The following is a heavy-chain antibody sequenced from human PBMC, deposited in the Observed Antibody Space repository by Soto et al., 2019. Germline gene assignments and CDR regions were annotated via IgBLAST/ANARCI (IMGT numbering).Heavy chain of an antibody. V-gene: IGHV4-30-2*01. CDR3: ARGGGLPDCGGICPPDY. J-gene: IGHJ4*02. CDR2: IYNSGTT. D-gene: IGHD2-21*01. CDR1: GASISSTGYS. Sequence: SETPSLTCAVSGASISSTGYSWSWIRQPPGKGLEWIGCIYNSGTTSYDPSLESRVTISEDRSKNQFSLNLSSVTAADTAVYYCARGGGLPDCGGICPPDYWGQGTRVTVS.